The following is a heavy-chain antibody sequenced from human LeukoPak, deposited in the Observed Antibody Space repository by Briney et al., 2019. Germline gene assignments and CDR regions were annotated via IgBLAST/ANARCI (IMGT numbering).Heavy chain of an antibody. CDR1: GGPLYSSSFY. CDR2: VFYNGTT. CDR3: ARRPRLVASTNWFDP. J-gene: IGHJ5*02. Sequence: PSETMSLTCTVSGGPLYSSSFYWDWVRQSPGLGLEWIGDVFYNGTTYYNPTLKSRATISVDTSKNQFTLKLTSVTAADSAVYYCARRPRLVASTNWFDPWGQGTQVIVSS. V-gene: IGHV4-39*01. D-gene: IGHD2-8*02.